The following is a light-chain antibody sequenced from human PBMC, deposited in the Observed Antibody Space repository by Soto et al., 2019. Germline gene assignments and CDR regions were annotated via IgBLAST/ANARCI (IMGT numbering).Light chain of an antibody. J-gene: IGKJ4*01. V-gene: IGKV3-11*01. CDR3: QQRAGWPPT. CDR2: DAS. Sequence: SPGTLSLYPGERATLSCRAGQSVSSYLAWYQQKPGQAPRLLIYDASNRANGIPARFTGSGSGTDFTLTISCLEPEDFALYFCQQRAGWPPTSGGG. CDR1: QSVSSY.